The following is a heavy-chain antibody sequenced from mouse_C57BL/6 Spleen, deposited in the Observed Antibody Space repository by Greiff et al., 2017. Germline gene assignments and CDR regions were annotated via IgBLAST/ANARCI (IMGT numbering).Heavy chain of an antibody. Sequence: VQLQQSGAELVRPGASVTLSCKASGYTFTDYEMHWVKQTPVHGLEWIGAIAPETGGTAYNQKFKGKAILTADKSSSTAYMELRSLTSADSAVYYCTRRANWDLPFAYWSQGTLVTVSA. J-gene: IGHJ3*01. CDR3: TRRANWDLPFAY. D-gene: IGHD4-1*01. CDR1: GYTFTDYE. CDR2: IAPETGGT. V-gene: IGHV1-15*01.